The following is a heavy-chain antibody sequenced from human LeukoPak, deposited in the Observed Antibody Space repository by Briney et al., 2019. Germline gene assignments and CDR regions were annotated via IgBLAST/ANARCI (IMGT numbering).Heavy chain of an antibody. CDR3: ARDPADYGDYQNWYFDL. D-gene: IGHD4-17*01. Sequence: SETLSLTCTVSGGSISSSSYYWGWIRQPPGKGLEWIGSIYYSGSTYYNPSLKSRVTISVDTSKNQFSLKLSPVTAADTAVYYCARDPADYGDYQNWYFDLWGRGTLVTVSS. J-gene: IGHJ2*01. CDR2: IYYSGST. CDR1: GGSISSSSYY. V-gene: IGHV4-39*07.